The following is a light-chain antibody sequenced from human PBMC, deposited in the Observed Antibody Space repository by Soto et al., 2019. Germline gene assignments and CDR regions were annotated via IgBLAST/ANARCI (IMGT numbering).Light chain of an antibody. CDR3: HQYNSDSRT. V-gene: IGKV1-5*03. CDR2: KAC. J-gene: IGKJ1*01. Sequence: DIQMTQSPSTLSASVGDRVTITCRASQSISSWLAWYQQKPGKAPKLLMYKACSLESGVPSRFSGSGSGTEFTVTISSLQPDDFGNYYCHQYNSDSRTFGQGTKVEIK. CDR1: QSISSW.